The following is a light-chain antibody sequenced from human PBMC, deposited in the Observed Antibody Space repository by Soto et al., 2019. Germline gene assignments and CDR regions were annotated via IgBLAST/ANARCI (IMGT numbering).Light chain of an antibody. CDR1: QGVSSN. CDR2: GAF. V-gene: IGKV3-15*01. Sequence: EIVMTQSPATLSVSPGERATLSCRASQGVSSNLAWYQQKPGQAPRLLIYGAFTRATVVAARFSGSGSGTEFTLTISSLQSEDFAVYHCQQYKNWPLTFGQGTKVDIK. CDR3: QQYKNWPLT. J-gene: IGKJ1*01.